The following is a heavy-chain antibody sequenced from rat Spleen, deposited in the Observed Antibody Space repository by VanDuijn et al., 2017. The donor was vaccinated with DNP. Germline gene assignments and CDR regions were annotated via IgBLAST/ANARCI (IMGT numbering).Heavy chain of an antibody. CDR2: ITKDSSTI. CDR3: ARGPNYGSGPDFFDY. D-gene: IGHD1-11*01. V-gene: IGHV4-2*01. Sequence: EVELVESGGGLVQPGRSLKLSCVASGFSFNDYWMGWVRQAPGKGLEWIGAITKDSSTIKYSSSLKDKFTISRDNVPNTLYLQMSRLGSEDTATYYCARGPNYGSGPDFFDYWGQGVMVTVSS. J-gene: IGHJ2*01. CDR1: GFSFNDYW.